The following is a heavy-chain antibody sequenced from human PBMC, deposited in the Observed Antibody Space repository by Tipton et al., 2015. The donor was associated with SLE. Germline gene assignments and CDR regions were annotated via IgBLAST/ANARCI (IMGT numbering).Heavy chain of an antibody. J-gene: IGHJ4*02. CDR2: IGGSGVNT. CDR3: AKGAACGGDCSLMDY. Sequence: GSLRLSCAASGFTFSSYPMSWVRQAPGKGLEWVSTIGGSGVNTYYADSVKGRFTISRDNSMNTLYLQMNSLRAEDTAVYHCAKGAACGGDCSLMDYWGQGALVTVSS. CDR1: GFTFSSYP. V-gene: IGHV3-23*01. D-gene: IGHD2-21*01.